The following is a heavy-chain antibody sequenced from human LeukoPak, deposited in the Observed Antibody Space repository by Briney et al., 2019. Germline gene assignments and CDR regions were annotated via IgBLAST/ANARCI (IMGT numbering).Heavy chain of an antibody. D-gene: IGHD1-26*01. CDR3: AKGWSYYGY. V-gene: IGHV3-30*18. CDR1: GFTFSSYG. Sequence: GGSLRLSCAASGFTFSSYGMPWVRQAPGKGPEWVAVISYDGSNKYYADSVKGRFTISRDNSKNTLYLQMNSLRAEDTAVYYCAKGWSYYGYWGQGTLVTVSS. CDR2: ISYDGSNK. J-gene: IGHJ4*02.